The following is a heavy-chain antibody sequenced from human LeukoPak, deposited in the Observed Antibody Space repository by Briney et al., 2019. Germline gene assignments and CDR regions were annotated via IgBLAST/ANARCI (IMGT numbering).Heavy chain of an antibody. V-gene: IGHV1-69*04. CDR1: GGTFSTFV. J-gene: IGHJ4*02. D-gene: IGHD2-15*01. CDR3: ARRCDSGSCPLDY. Sequence: SVKVSCKASGGTFSTFVITWVRQAPGQGLEWMGRIIPVLDIANYAQNFQGRVTITADKSTSTAYLELSSLRSEDTAVYYCARRCDSGSCPLDYWGQGTLVTASS. CDR2: IIPVLDIA.